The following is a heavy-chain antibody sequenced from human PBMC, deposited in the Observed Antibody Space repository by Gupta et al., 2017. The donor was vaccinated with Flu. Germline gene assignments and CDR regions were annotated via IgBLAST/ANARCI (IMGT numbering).Heavy chain of an antibody. Sequence: QVQLQQWGAGLLKPSETLSLTCAVYGGSFSGYYWSWIRQPPGKGLEWIGEINHSGSTNYNPSLKIRVTISVDTSKNQFSLKLSSVPAADTAVYYCARGLEGDCSGGSCYRAGFDYWGQGTLVTVSS. V-gene: IGHV4-34*01. CDR1: GGSFSGYY. D-gene: IGHD2-15*01. CDR2: INHSGST. CDR3: ARGLEGDCSGGSCYRAGFDY. J-gene: IGHJ4*02.